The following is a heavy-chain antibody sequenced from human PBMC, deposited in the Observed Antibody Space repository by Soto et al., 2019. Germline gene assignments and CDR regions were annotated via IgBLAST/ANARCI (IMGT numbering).Heavy chain of an antibody. Sequence: SETLSLTCTVSGGSISSGGYYWSWIRQHPGKGLEWIGYIYYSGSTYYNPSLKSQVTISVDTSKNQFSLKLSSVTAADTAVYYCARGGYYDSSGSWEYFQHWGQGTLVTVS. CDR1: GGSISSGGYY. CDR3: ARGGYYDSSGSWEYFQH. CDR2: IYYSGST. V-gene: IGHV4-31*01. J-gene: IGHJ1*01. D-gene: IGHD3-22*01.